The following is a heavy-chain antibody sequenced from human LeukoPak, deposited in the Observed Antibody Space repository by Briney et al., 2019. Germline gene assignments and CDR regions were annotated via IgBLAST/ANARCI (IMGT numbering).Heavy chain of an antibody. D-gene: IGHD2-2*01. CDR3: ARDTSRLYCSSTSCWGKYYFDY. CDR1: GYTFTGYY. Sequence: GASVKVSCKASGYTFTGYYMHWVRQAPGQGLELMGWINPNSGGTNYAQKFQGRVTMTRDTSISTAYMELSRLRSDDTAVYYCARDTSRLYCSSTSCWGKYYFDYWGQGTLVTVSS. CDR2: INPNSGGT. V-gene: IGHV1-2*02. J-gene: IGHJ4*02.